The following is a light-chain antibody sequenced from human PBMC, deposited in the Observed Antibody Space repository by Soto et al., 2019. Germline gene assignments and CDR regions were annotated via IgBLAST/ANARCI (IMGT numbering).Light chain of an antibody. V-gene: IGKV1-5*01. CDR2: HAY. CDR1: QSISSY. CDR3: QQYTSYSRA. Sequence: EIQMTQFPSSLSASVGDRSTITCLAIQSISSYLNWYQQKPGTAPKVLIYHAYNLQSGVTSRFSGSGSGTDFTLTISGLQPDDFTTYYCQQYTSYSRAFGQGTKVEIK. J-gene: IGKJ1*01.